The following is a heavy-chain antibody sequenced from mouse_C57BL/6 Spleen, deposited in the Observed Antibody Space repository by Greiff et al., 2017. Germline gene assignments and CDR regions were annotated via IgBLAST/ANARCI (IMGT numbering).Heavy chain of an antibody. J-gene: IGHJ2*02. D-gene: IGHD4-1*01. V-gene: IGHV5-9-1*02. CDR2: ISSGGDYI. Sequence: DVKLVESGEGLVKPGGSLKLSCAASGFTFSSYAMSWVRQTPEKRLEWVAYISSGGDYIYYADTVKGRFTISRDNARNTLYLQMSSLKSEETAMYYSTRAKLGRGRNYFDYWGQGTSLTVSS. CDR3: TRAKLGRGRNYFDY. CDR1: GFTFSSYA.